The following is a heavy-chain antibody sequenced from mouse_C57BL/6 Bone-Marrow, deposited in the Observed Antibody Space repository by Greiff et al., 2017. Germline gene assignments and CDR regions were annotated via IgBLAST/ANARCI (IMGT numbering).Heavy chain of an antibody. Sequence: EVQLLESGGGLVKPGGSLKLSCAASGFTFSDYGMTWVRQTPDKRLEWVATISSGGSYTYYPDTVKGRFPISRDNAKNTLYLQMSSLKSEDTAMYYGARYNCYYDAMAYWGQGTSVTVSA. CDR2: ISSGGSYT. CDR1: GFTFSDYG. D-gene: IGHD2-3*01. J-gene: IGHJ4*01. V-gene: IGHV5-6*01. CDR3: ARYNCYYDAMAY.